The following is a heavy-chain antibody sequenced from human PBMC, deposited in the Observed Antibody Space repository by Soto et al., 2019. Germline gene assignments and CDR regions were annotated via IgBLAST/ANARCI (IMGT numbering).Heavy chain of an antibody. V-gene: IGHV3-48*01. Sequence: EVQLVESGGGLVQPGGSLRLSCAASGFTLSSYSMNWVRQAPGKGLEWVSYISSSSSTIYYADSVKGRFTISRDNAKNPLYLPMNSLRAEDTAVDYCARADSGYAHGYYYYGMDVWGQGTTVTVSS. CDR3: ARADSGYAHGYYYYGMDV. CDR2: ISSSSSTI. J-gene: IGHJ6*02. D-gene: IGHD5-12*01. CDR1: GFTLSSYS.